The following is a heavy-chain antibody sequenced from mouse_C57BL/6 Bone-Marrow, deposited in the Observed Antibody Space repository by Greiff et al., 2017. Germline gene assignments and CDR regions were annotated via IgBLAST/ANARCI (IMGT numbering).Heavy chain of an antibody. CDR1: GYTFTAYG. V-gene: IGHV1-9*01. J-gene: IGHJ2*01. Sequence: VQRLQSGAELMRPGASVTLSCKATGYTFTAYGIEWVKQRPVHGLEWIGDIVPGTGGTAYNLKFKGKATLTADTSSSTAYMELRSLTTEDSAIYYCTRGSSFDYWGQGTTLTVSS. CDR3: TRGSSFDY. CDR2: IVPGTGGT. D-gene: IGHD1-1*01.